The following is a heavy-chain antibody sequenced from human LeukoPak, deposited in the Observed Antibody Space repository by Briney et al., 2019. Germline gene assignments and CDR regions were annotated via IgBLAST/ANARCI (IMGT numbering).Heavy chain of an antibody. D-gene: IGHD6-13*01. V-gene: IGHV3-30*03. CDR2: ISYDGSNK. Sequence: QPGRSLRLSCAASGFTFSSYGTHWVRQAPGKGLEWVAVISYDGSNKYYADSVKGRFTISRDNSKNTLYLQMNSLRAEDTAVYYCARGIAAASEFDYWGQGTLVTVSS. CDR1: GFTFSSYG. CDR3: ARGIAAASEFDY. J-gene: IGHJ4*02.